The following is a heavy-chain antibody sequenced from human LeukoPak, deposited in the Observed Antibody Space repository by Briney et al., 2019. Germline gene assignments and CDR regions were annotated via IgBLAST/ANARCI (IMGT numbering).Heavy chain of an antibody. Sequence: GGSLRLSCAASGFTFNNYAMHWVRQAPGKGLEWVTIMSSNGNSRFYANSVRGRFTVSRDSSNNTLYLQMNGLSAKDTAVYYCARGTAYYYGMDVWGQGTTAIVSS. D-gene: IGHD5-18*01. J-gene: IGHJ6*02. CDR2: MSSNGNSR. CDR3: ARGTAYYYGMDV. V-gene: IGHV3-30*01. CDR1: GFTFNNYA.